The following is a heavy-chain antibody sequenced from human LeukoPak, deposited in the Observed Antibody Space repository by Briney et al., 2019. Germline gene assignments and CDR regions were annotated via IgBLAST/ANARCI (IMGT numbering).Heavy chain of an antibody. CDR1: GYTFTSYY. CDR3: ATQYGSDAYYFDY. CDR2: INPSGGST. Sequence: ASVKVSCKASGYTFTSYYTLWVRQAPGQGLEWMGIINPSGGSTSYAQKFQGRVTMTRDTSTSTVYMELSSLRSEDTAVYYCATQYGSDAYYFDYWGQGTLVTVSS. D-gene: IGHD3-10*01. J-gene: IGHJ4*02. V-gene: IGHV1-46*01.